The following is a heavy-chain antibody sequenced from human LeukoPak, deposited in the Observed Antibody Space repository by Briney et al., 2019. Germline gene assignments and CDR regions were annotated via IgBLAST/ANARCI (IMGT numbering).Heavy chain of an antibody. CDR2: IKQDGSEK. J-gene: IGHJ3*02. V-gene: IGHV3-7*01. Sequence: PGGSLRLSCAASGFIFSSYWMSWVRQAPGKGLDGVANIKQDGSEKYYVDSVKGRFTISRDNAKNSLYLQMNSLRAEDTAVYYCAREGRTGVFDIWGQGTMVPVSS. CDR1: GFIFSSYW. CDR3: AREGRTGVFDI. D-gene: IGHD1-14*01.